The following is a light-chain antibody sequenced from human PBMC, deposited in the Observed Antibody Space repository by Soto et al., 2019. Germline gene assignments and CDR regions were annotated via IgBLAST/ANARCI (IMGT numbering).Light chain of an antibody. CDR1: QSISNS. Sequence: DIQMTQSPSTRSASVGDRVTMTCRASQSISNSLAWYQQQPGKAPKLLIYRASALQSGVPSRFSGSGSGTEFTLTISSLQPEDSATYYCLQHKSYPITFGQGTRLEIK. CDR3: LQHKSYPIT. J-gene: IGKJ5*01. CDR2: RAS. V-gene: IGKV1-5*03.